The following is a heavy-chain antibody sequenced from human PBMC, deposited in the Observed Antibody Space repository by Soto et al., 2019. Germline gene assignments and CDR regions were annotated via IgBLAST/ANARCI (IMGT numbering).Heavy chain of an antibody. J-gene: IGHJ6*02. CDR3: ASTGTTGTTAYYYYGMDV. D-gene: IGHD1-1*01. CDR1: GYSFTSYW. Sequence: PGESLKISCKGPGYSFTSYWIGWVRQMPGKGLEWMGIIYPGDSDTRYSPSFQGQVTISADKSISTAYLQWSSLKASDTAMYYCASTGTTGTTAYYYYGMDVWGQGTTVTVSS. V-gene: IGHV5-51*01. CDR2: IYPGDSDT.